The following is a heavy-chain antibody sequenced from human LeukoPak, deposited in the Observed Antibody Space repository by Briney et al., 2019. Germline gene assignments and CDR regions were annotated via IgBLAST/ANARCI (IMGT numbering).Heavy chain of an antibody. CDR2: ISSSSSYI. CDR3: AKEGRGGFDI. V-gene: IGHV3-21*01. D-gene: IGHD3-16*01. CDR1: GFTFSSYS. J-gene: IGHJ3*02. Sequence: PGGSLRLSCAASGFTFSSYSMNWVRQAPGKGLEWVSSISSSSSYIYYADSVKGRFTISRVNSKNTLYLQMNSLRPEDTAVYYCAKEGRGGFDIWGQGTMVTVSS.